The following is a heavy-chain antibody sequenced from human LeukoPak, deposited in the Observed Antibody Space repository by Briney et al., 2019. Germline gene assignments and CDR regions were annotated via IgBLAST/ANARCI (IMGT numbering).Heavy chain of an antibody. CDR3: ARGPGAAAGRRPRAGGNDY. CDR2: INHSGST. D-gene: IGHD6-13*01. Sequence: SETLALPCAVYCVPFSGYYGRWSRQPPGKGLEGIGEINHSGSTNQNPSVNSRVPISVDTSNNPSSLTLSSVTAADTAVYSCARGPGAAAGRRPRAGGNDYWGQGTLVTVSS. J-gene: IGHJ4*02. V-gene: IGHV4-34*01. CDR1: CVPFSGYY.